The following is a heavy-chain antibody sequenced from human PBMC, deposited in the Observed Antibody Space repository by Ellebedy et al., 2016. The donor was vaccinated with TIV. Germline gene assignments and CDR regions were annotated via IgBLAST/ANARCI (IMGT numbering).Heavy chain of an antibody. CDR3: ARDHGALPGIDY. V-gene: IGHV4-39*07. CDR1: GGSISSSSYY. D-gene: IGHD2-2*01. J-gene: IGHJ4*02. Sequence: SETLSLXXTVSGGSISSSSYYWGWIRQPPGKGLEWIGSIYYSGSTYYNPSLKSRVTISVDTSKNQFSLKLSSVTAADTAVYYCARDHGALPGIDYWGQGTLVTVSS. CDR2: IYYSGST.